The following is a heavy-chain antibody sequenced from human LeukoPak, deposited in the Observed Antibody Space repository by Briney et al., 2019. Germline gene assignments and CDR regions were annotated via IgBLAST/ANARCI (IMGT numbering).Heavy chain of an antibody. CDR3: ARGAKYPYYYYMDV. CDR1: GGSISSYY. Sequence: PSETLSLTCTVSGGSISSYYWSWIRQPPGKGLEWIGYIYYSGSTNYNPSLKSRVTISEDTSKNQFSLKLSSVTAADTAVYYCARGAKYPYYYYMDVWGKGTTVTVSS. D-gene: IGHD4/OR15-4a*01. V-gene: IGHV4-59*01. J-gene: IGHJ6*03. CDR2: IYYSGST.